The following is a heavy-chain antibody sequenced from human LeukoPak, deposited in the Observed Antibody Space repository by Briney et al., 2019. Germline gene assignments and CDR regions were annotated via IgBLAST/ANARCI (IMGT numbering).Heavy chain of an antibody. V-gene: IGHV3-11*06. CDR1: GFTFSDSY. J-gene: IGHJ4*02. Sequence: GGSLRLSCAASGFTFSDSYMTWIRQAPGKGLELLSYISGSASDVNYIDSVRGRFTISRDNAKNSLYLQMNSLRAEDTAVYYCARGYSYGQIFDYWGQGTLVTVSP. CDR3: ARGYSYGQIFDY. CDR2: ISGSASDV. D-gene: IGHD5-18*01.